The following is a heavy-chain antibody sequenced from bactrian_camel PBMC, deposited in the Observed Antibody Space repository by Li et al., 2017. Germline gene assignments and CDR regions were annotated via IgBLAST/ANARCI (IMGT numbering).Heavy chain of an antibody. CDR3: ATGFLDHHFY. CDR2: ITGDGSST. J-gene: IGHJ4*01. CDR1: GFTFSSYA. Sequence: DVQLVESGGGLVQPGGSLRLSCAASGFTFSSYAMTWVRQAPGKGLEWVSAITGDGSSTSYTDSVKGRFTISRDNARNTLWLHMNSLKNEDTAVYYCATGFLDHHFYWGQGTQVTVS. V-gene: IGHV3S42*01.